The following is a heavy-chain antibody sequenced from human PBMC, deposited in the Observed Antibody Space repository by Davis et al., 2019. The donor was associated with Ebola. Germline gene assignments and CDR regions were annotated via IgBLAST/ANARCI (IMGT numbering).Heavy chain of an antibody. D-gene: IGHD1-26*01. Sequence: GESLKISCAASGFTFSSDWMSWVRQAPGKGPEWVANIKGDGSEKYYGNSLKGRFTISRDNAKNSLYLQMNSLRAEDTAVYYCAREKKTVSGTYRTSDYWGQGTLVTVSS. CDR3: AREKKTVSGTYRTSDY. V-gene: IGHV3-7*01. CDR2: IKGDGSEK. J-gene: IGHJ4*02. CDR1: GFTFSSDW.